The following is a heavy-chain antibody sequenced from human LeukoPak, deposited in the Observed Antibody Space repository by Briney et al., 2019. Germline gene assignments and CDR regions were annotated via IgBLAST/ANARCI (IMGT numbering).Heavy chain of an antibody. D-gene: IGHD6-13*01. Sequence: SETLSLTCAVSGASISGSNYYWGWIRQPPGKGLEWIGNIYSSGSTYYNASLQSRVTISIDTSKNQFSLKLKSVTAADTAVYYCARDMEYSSSHWSQGTVVTVSS. CDR1: GASISGSNYY. CDR2: IYSSGST. J-gene: IGHJ4*02. V-gene: IGHV4-39*07. CDR3: ARDMEYSSSH.